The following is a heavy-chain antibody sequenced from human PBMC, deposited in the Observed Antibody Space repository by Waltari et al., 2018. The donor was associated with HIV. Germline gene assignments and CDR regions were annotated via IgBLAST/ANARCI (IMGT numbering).Heavy chain of an antibody. CDR3: ARMDSMVRGFRVYFYGMDV. CDR2: ISSGRSYI. D-gene: IGHD3-10*01. J-gene: IGHJ6*02. CDR1: RFKFSNYS. V-gene: IGHV3-21*01. Sequence: EVQLVESGGGLVKPGGSLRLSCAASRFKFSNYSMNWVRQAPGKGLEWVSYISSGRSYIYYAESGKGRFTISRDNAKNSLYLQMDSLRAEDTAVYYCARMDSMVRGFRVYFYGMDVWGQGTTVTVSS.